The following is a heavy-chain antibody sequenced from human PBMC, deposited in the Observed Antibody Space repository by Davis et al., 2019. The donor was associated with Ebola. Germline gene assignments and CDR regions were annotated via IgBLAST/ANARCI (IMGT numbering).Heavy chain of an antibody. CDR2: IYSGGST. CDR3: ARGGGSSWFAY. CDR1: GFTVSSNY. D-gene: IGHD6-13*01. J-gene: IGHJ5*01. Sequence: GESLKISCAASGFTVSSNYMSWVRQAPGKGLEWVSVIYSGGSTYYADSVKGRFTISRDNSNNTLSLQMNSLRAEDTAVYYCARGGGSSWFAYWGQGTLVTVSS. V-gene: IGHV3-53*01.